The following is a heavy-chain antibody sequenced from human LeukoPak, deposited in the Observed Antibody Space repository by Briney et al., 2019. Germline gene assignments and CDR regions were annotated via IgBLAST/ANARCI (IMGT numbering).Heavy chain of an antibody. D-gene: IGHD5-18*01. Sequence: PGGSLRLSCAASGFTFSSYAMHWVRQAPGKGLEWVAVTSYDGSTKYYADSVKGRFTISRDNAKNSLYLQMNSLRAEDTAVYYCAGGERRYSYGRRGVRFDYWGQGTLVTVSS. CDR1: GFTFSSYA. CDR3: AGGERRYSYGRRGVRFDY. V-gene: IGHV3-30*07. CDR2: TSYDGSTK. J-gene: IGHJ4*02.